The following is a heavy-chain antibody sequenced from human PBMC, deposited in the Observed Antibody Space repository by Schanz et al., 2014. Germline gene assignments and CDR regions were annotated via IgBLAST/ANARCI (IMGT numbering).Heavy chain of an antibody. Sequence: VQLQQWGAGRLRPAETLSLTCAVYGGPVSGYFWTWIRQSPRKGLEWIGEINYSGSAHYNPSLTSRLTISMDASKSQLYLKMKAVIAADTAVYYCARGGRYCSGGGCEYPDNYDGMDVWGQGTTVTVSS. CDR1: GGPVSGYF. CDR3: ARGGRYCSGGGCEYPDNYDGMDV. J-gene: IGHJ6*02. CDR2: INYSGSA. D-gene: IGHD2-15*01. V-gene: IGHV4-34*01.